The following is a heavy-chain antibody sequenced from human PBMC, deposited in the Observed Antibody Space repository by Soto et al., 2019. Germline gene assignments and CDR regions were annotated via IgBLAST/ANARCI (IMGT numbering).Heavy chain of an antibody. CDR3: ARDPDYGDYGGYFFDS. CDR1: GYTFAAYY. CDR2: VNPTSGGT. V-gene: IGHV1-2*02. D-gene: IGHD4-17*01. Sequence: QVQLVQSGAEVKKPGASVKVSCKTSGYTFAAYYIHWIRQAPGQGLEWMGWVNPTSGGTVYAQNFQDRVTMTRDTSISTAYMELRRLNSDDTAVYYCARDPDYGDYGGYFFDSWGQGTPVTVSS. J-gene: IGHJ4*02.